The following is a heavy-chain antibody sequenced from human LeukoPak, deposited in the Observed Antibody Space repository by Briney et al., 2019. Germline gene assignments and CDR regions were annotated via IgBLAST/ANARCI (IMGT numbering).Heavy chain of an antibody. CDR2: IYTSGST. CDR1: GGSISSYY. J-gene: IGHJ3*02. D-gene: IGHD2-15*01. Sequence: PSETLSLTCTVSGGSISSYYWSWIRQPAGKGLEWIGRIYTSGSTNYNPSLKSRVTMSVDTSKNQFSLKLSSVTAADTAVYYRARGPGGGLLGAFDIWGQGTMVTVSS. V-gene: IGHV4-4*07. CDR3: ARGPGGGLLGAFDI.